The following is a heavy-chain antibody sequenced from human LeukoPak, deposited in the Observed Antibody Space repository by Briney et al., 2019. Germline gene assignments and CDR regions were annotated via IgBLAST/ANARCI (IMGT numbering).Heavy chain of an antibody. CDR3: ARDIVVVPAAQFDY. D-gene: IGHD2-2*01. CDR2: INPNSGGT. V-gene: IGHV1-2*02. CDR1: GYTFTGYY. J-gene: IGHJ4*02. Sequence: GASVKVSCKASGYTFTGYYMHWVRQAPGQGLEWMGWINPNSGGTNYAQKFQGRVTMTRDTSTSTAYMELSRLRSDDTAVYYCARDIVVVPAAQFDYWGQGTLVTVSS.